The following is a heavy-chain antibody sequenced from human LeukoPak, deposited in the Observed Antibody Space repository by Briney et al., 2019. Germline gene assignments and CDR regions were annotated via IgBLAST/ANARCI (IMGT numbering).Heavy chain of an antibody. V-gene: IGHV3-23*01. Sequence: GGSLRLSCAASGFTFSSYAMSWVRQAPGKGLEWVSAISGSGGSTYYADSVKGRFTISRHNSKNTLYLQMNSLRAEDTAVYYCARDAPRRCSSTSCGSPYYYYYYGMDVWGQGTTVTVSS. CDR3: ARDAPRRCSSTSCGSPYYYYYYGMDV. D-gene: IGHD2-2*01. CDR1: GFTFSSYA. J-gene: IGHJ6*02. CDR2: ISGSGGST.